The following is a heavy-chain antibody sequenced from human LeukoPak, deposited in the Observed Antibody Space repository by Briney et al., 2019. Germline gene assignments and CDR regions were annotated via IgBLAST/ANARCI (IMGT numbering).Heavy chain of an antibody. Sequence: SETLSLTCTVSGGSISSYYWSWIRQPPGKGLEWIGEINHSGSTNYNPSLKSRVTISVDTSKNQFSLKLSSVTAADTAVYYCARGRRVTAITPLDYWGQGTLVTVSS. CDR3: ARGRRVTAITPLDY. V-gene: IGHV4-34*01. CDR1: GGSISSYY. D-gene: IGHD2-21*02. CDR2: INHSGST. J-gene: IGHJ4*02.